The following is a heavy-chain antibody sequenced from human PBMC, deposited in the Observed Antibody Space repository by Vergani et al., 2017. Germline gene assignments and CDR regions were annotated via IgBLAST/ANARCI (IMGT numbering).Heavy chain of an antibody. Sequence: QVQLVESGGGVVQPGRSLRLSCVMSGFTVTNYAIFWVRQAPGKGLEWVSVIWHDGGNKHFADSVAGRFAISRDDSKKTVYLEMTNLRAEDTALYYCVRKTFYYDNIKGWFGPWGQGTLVTVSS. V-gene: IGHV3-33*01. CDR2: IWHDGGNK. J-gene: IGHJ5*02. D-gene: IGHD3-16*01. CDR1: GFTVTNYA. CDR3: VRKTFYYDNIKGWFGP.